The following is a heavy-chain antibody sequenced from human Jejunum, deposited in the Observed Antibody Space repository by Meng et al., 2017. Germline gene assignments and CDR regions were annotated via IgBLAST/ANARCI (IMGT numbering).Heavy chain of an antibody. D-gene: IGHD2-8*01. CDR3: ARDFEALNGV. CDR1: GDSISSSYW. Sequence: QLTRRDPGPGLVKPWGTLSLTCAVSGDSISSSYWWSWVRQSPGKGLEWIGEIYHSGTTNYNPSLKSRVTLSVDKSKNQFSLNLSSVTAADTAVYFCARDFEALNGVWGQGTLVTVSS. CDR2: IYHSGTT. V-gene: IGHV4-4*02. J-gene: IGHJ1*01.